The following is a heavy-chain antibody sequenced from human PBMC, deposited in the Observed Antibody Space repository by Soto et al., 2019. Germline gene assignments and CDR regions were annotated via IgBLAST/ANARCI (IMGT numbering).Heavy chain of an antibody. Sequence: QITLKESGPTLVKPTQTLTLTCTFSGFSLSTSGVGVGWIRQPPGKALEWLALIYWDDDKRYSPSLKSRLTITKDTSKNQVVLTMTNMDPVDTATYYCAHRPRDGQEAPFDYWGQGTLVTVSS. V-gene: IGHV2-5*02. CDR3: AHRPRDGQEAPFDY. J-gene: IGHJ4*02. CDR2: IYWDDDK. CDR1: GFSLSTSGVG.